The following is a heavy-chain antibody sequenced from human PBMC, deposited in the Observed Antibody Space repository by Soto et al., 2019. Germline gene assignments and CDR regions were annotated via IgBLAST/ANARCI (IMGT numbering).Heavy chain of an antibody. CDR3: TSSNVLLWSGELLVYGMDV. CDR2: IRSKAYGGTT. V-gene: IGHV3-49*04. Sequence: GGSLRLSCTASGFTFGDYAMSWVRQAPGKGLEWVGFIRSKAYGGTTEYAASVKGRFTISRDDSKSIAYLQMNSLKTEDTAVYYCTSSNVLLWSGELLVYGMDVWGQGTTVTVSS. CDR1: GFTFGDYA. J-gene: IGHJ6*02. D-gene: IGHD3-10*01.